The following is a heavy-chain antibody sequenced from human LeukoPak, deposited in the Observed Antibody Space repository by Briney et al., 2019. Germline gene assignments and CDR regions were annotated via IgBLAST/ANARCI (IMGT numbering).Heavy chain of an antibody. Sequence: PGRSLRLSCAASGFTFSSYGMHWVRQAPGKGLEWVTAIWYDGVNKYYADSVKGRFTISRDNSKNTPYLQMNSLRVEDTAVYYCARGYDYGDYWGQGTLVTVSS. J-gene: IGHJ4*02. CDR1: GFTFSSYG. CDR3: ARGYDYGDY. CDR2: IWYDGVNK. D-gene: IGHD2-2*01. V-gene: IGHV3-33*01.